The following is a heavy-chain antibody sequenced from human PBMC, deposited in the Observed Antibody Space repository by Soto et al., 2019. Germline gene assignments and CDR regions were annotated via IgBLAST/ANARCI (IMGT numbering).Heavy chain of an antibody. CDR3: GREGQQLAQEKYYQFNGMDV. Sequence: AASVKVSCKASGCTFRDYGLSWVRQAPGQPLEWMGWISGDNINSKYSQKFQGRRTMTTDTSTATASMEPRSLTSDDTAVYYCGREGQQLAQEKYYQFNGMDVWGQGTTVTVSS. V-gene: IGHV1-18*01. D-gene: IGHD6-13*01. CDR2: ISGDNINS. J-gene: IGHJ6*02. CDR1: GCTFRDYG.